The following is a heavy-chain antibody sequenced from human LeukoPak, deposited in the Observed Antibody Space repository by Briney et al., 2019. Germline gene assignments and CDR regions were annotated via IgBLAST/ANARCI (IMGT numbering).Heavy chain of an antibody. CDR3: ARKPAVAGTGYDY. CDR1: GYTFTSYY. J-gene: IGHJ4*02. CDR2: INPSGGST. V-gene: IGHV1-46*01. D-gene: IGHD6-19*01. Sequence: GASVKVSCKASGYTFTSYYMRWVRQAPGQGLEWMGIINPSGGSTSYAQKFQGRVTMARDTSTSTVYMELSSLRSEDTAVYYCARKPAVAGTGYDYWGQGTLVTVSS.